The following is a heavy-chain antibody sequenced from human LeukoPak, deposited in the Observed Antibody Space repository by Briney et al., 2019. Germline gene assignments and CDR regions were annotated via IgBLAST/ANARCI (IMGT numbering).Heavy chain of an antibody. CDR3: ARLPLLYSSSSD. CDR1: GFTFTSYW. Sequence: GGSLTVSCAASGFTFTSYWMSWVRQAPGKGLEWVSYISSTSGTVHYADSVKGRFTISRDNAKNSLYLQMDSLRAEDTAIYYCARLPLLYSSSSDWGQGTLVTVSS. V-gene: IGHV3-48*01. D-gene: IGHD6-6*01. CDR2: ISSTSGTV. J-gene: IGHJ4*02.